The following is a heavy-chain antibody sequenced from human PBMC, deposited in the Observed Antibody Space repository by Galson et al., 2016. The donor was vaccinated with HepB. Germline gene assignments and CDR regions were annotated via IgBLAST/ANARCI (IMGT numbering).Heavy chain of an antibody. V-gene: IGHV3-23*01. CDR3: GKHGGFDY. CDR2: ITRRGDAT. D-gene: IGHD3-16*01. J-gene: IGHJ4*02. CDR1: GFSFSNSG. Sequence: SLRLSCAASGFSFSNSGMSWVRQAPGRGLEWVSGITRRGDATHYADFVKGRFTISRDNSKNTLYLYMHNLTAGDTAIYYCGKHGGFDYWGQGALVTVSS.